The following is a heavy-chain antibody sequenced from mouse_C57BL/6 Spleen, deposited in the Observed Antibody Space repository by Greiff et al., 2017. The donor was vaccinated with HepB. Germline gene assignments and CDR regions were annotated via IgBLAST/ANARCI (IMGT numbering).Heavy chain of an antibody. CDR3: ARSLSYYGSSFDY. CDR1: GYAFSSSW. V-gene: IGHV1-82*01. D-gene: IGHD1-1*01. CDR2: IYPGDGDT. Sequence: QVQLKESGPELVKPGASVKISCKASGYAFSSSWMNWVKQRPGKGLEWIGRIYPGDGDTNYNGKFKGKATLTADKSSSTAYMQLSSLTSEDSAVYFCARSLSYYGSSFDYWGQGTTLTVSS. J-gene: IGHJ2*01.